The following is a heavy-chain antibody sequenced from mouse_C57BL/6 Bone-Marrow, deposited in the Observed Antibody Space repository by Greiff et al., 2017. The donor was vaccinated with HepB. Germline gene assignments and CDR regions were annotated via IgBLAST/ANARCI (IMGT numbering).Heavy chain of an antibody. Sequence: QLQQPGAELVMPGASVKLSCKASGYTFTSYWMHWVKQRPGQGLEWIGEIDPSDSYTNYNQKFKGKSTLTVDKSSSTAYMQLSSLTSEDSAVYYCARGWSAYWGQGTLVTVSA. CDR2: IDPSDSYT. J-gene: IGHJ3*01. CDR1: GYTFTSYW. D-gene: IGHD2-3*01. CDR3: ARGWSAY. V-gene: IGHV1-69*01.